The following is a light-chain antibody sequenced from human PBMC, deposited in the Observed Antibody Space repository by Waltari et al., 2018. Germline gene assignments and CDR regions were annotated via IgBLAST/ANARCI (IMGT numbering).Light chain of an antibody. Sequence: EIVLTQSPGTLSLSPGERATLSCRASQRVGRSLVWYQQKPGQAPRLLIYGASTRATGIPDRFSGSGSGTDFSLTVSRLEPEDFGLYYCQHNLRLPVTFGQGTKVEIK. CDR2: GAS. V-gene: IGKV3-20*01. CDR1: QRVGRS. J-gene: IGKJ1*01. CDR3: QHNLRLPVT.